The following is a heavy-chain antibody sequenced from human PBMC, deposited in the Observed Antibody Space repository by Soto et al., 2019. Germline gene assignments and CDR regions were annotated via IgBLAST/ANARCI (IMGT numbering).Heavy chain of an antibody. V-gene: IGHV3-30*18. J-gene: IGHJ4*02. Sequence: GGSLRLSCAASGFTFSSYGMHWVRQAPGKGLEWVAVISYDGSNKYYADSVKGRFTISRDNSKNTLYLQMNSLRAEDTAVYYCAKDREYYFDYWGQGTLVTVSS. CDR2: ISYDGSNK. CDR3: AKDREYYFDY. CDR1: GFTFSSYG.